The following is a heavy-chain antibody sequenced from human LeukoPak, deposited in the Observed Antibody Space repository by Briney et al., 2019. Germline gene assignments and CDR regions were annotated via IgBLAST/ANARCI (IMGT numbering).Heavy chain of an antibody. J-gene: IGHJ6*03. Sequence: GGSLRLSCAASGFTFSSYEMNWVRQAPGKGLEWVSYISSSSSTIYYADSVKGRFTISRDNAKNSLYLQMNSLRAEDTAVYYCARDDYGKNYYYYYMDVWGKGTTVTVSS. CDR3: ARDDYGKNYYYYYMDV. CDR2: ISSSSSTI. V-gene: IGHV3-48*01. CDR1: GFTFSSYE. D-gene: IGHD4-17*01.